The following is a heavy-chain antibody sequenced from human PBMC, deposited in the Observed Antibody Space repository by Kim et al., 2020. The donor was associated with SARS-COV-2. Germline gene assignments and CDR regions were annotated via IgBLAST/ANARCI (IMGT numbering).Heavy chain of an antibody. Sequence: NTGYAQKFQGRVTMTRNTSISTAYMELSSLRSEDTAVYYCARVYNYGMDVWGQGTTVTVSS. D-gene: IGHD5-12*01. CDR3: ARVYNYGMDV. J-gene: IGHJ6*02. V-gene: IGHV1-8*01. CDR2: NT.